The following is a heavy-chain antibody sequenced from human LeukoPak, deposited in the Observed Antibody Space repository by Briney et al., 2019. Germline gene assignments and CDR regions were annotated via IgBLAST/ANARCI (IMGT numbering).Heavy chain of an antibody. V-gene: IGHV3-30*19. J-gene: IGHJ4*02. CDR2: ISYDGSNK. CDR3: ARDLDSSSWYEEGD. Sequence: GRSLRLSCAASGFTFSSYGMHWVRQAPGKGLEWVAVISYDGSNKYYADSVKGRFTISRDNSKNTLYLQMNSLRAEDTAVYYCARDLDSSSWYEEGDWGQGTLVTVSS. D-gene: IGHD6-13*01. CDR1: GFTFSSYG.